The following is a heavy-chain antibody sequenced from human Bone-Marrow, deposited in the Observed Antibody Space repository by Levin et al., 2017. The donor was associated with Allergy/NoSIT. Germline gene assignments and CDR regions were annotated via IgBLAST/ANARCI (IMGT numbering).Heavy chain of an antibody. CDR1: GGSISNSDYY. Sequence: PGGSLRLSCTVFGGSISNSDYYWGWIRQPPGKGLEWIGTISYSGSTYYNPSLKSRVSISVDTSKNQFSLRLSFVTAADTAVYYCTRGGVYVWGSYRYQGDYWGQGTLVTVSS. CDR3: TRGGVYVWGSYRYQGDY. V-gene: IGHV4-39*01. D-gene: IGHD3-16*02. CDR2: ISYSGST. J-gene: IGHJ4*02.